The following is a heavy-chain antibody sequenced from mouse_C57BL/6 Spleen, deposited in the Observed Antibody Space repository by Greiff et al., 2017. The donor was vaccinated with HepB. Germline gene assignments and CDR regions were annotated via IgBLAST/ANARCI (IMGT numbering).Heavy chain of an antibody. CDR2: IYPGSGST. V-gene: IGHV1-55*01. Sequence: VQLQQPGAELVKPGASVKMSCKASGYTFTSYWITWVKQRPGQGLEWIGDIYPGSGSTNYNEKFKSKATLTVDTSSSTAYMQLSSLTSEDSAVYYCARREAIYYDYDGDYYAMDYWGQGTSVTVSS. CDR1: GYTFTSYW. CDR3: ARREAIYYDYDGDYYAMDY. D-gene: IGHD2-4*01. J-gene: IGHJ4*01.